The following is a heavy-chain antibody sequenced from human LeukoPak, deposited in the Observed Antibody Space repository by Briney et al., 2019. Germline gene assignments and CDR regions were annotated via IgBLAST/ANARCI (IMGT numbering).Heavy chain of an antibody. Sequence: SETLSLTCTVSGGSISSYYWSWIRQPPGKGLEWIGYIYYTGSTSYNPSLKSRVTISMDTSKNQFSLKLSSVTAADTAVYYCARGPGYADAFDIWGQGTMVTVSS. CDR3: ARGPGYADAFDI. V-gene: IGHV4-59*12. D-gene: IGHD2-8*01. CDR1: GGSISSYY. CDR2: IYYTGST. J-gene: IGHJ3*02.